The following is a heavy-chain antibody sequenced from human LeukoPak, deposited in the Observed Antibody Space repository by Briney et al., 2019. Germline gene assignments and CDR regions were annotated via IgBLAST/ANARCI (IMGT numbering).Heavy chain of an antibody. Sequence: GGSLRLSCAASGFTFSSYAMSWVRQAPGKGLEWVSIISGSGGSTYYADSVKGRFTISRDNAKNSLYLHMNSLSADDTALYYCAREPYYDCSGYSPDSWGQGTLVTVSS. CDR1: GFTFSSYA. CDR3: AREPYYDCSGYSPDS. D-gene: IGHD3-22*01. CDR2: ISGSGGST. V-gene: IGHV3-23*01. J-gene: IGHJ4*02.